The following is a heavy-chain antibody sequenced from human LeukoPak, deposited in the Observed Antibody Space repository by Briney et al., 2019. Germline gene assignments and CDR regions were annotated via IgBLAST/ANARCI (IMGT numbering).Heavy chain of an antibody. V-gene: IGHV4-34*01. D-gene: IGHD3-16*02. Sequence: SETLSLTCAVYGGSFSGYYWSWIRQPPGKGLEWIGEINHSGSTNYDPSLESRVSISIDTSKNQFSLELSSVTAADTAVYYCARHGIFVWGNYRSFDLWGRGTLVTVSS. CDR1: GGSFSGYY. J-gene: IGHJ2*01. CDR2: INHSGST. CDR3: ARHGIFVWGNYRSFDL.